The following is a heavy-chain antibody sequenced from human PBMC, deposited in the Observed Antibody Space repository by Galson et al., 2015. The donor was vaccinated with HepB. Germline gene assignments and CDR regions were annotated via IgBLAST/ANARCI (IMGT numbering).Heavy chain of an antibody. CDR3: AKDRGGWYVKGNAFDI. Sequence: SLRLSCAASGFTFSTYAMSWVRQAPEKGLEWVSGISGSGGSTHYADSVKGRFTISRDNSKNTLYMQMNSLRAEDTAVYYCAKDRGGWYVKGNAFDIWGQGTMVTVSS. J-gene: IGHJ3*02. V-gene: IGHV3-23*01. D-gene: IGHD6-19*01. CDR2: ISGSGGST. CDR1: GFTFSTYA.